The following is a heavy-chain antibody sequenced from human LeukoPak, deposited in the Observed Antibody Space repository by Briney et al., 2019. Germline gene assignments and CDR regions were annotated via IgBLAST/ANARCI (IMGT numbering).Heavy chain of an antibody. CDR3: ARHVVYGGNSDGGFDY. D-gene: IGHD4-23*01. CDR2: IYPGDSDT. J-gene: IGHJ4*02. CDR1: GYSFTNYW. V-gene: IGHV5-51*01. Sequence: GESLKISCKGSGYSFTNYWIGWVRQMPGKGLEWTGIIYPGDSDTKYSPSLQGQVTISADKSISTAYLQWSSLKASDTAVYYCARHVVYGGNSDGGFDYWGQGTLVTVSS.